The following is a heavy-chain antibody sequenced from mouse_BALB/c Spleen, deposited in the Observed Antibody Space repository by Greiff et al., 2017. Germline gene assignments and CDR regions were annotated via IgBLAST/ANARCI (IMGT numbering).Heavy chain of an antibody. CDR1: GYSITSDYA. CDR2: ISYSGST. D-gene: IGHD2-14*01. Sequence: EVKLMESGPGLVKPSQSLSLTCTVTGYSITSDYAWNWIRQFPGNKLEWMGYISYSGSTSYNPSLKSRISITRDTSKNQFFLQLNSVTTEDTATYYCARWVRPYFDYWGQGTTLTVSS. J-gene: IGHJ2*01. V-gene: IGHV3-2*02. CDR3: ARWVRPYFDY.